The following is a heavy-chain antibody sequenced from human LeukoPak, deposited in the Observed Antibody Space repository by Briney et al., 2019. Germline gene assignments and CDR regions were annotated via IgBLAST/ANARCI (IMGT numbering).Heavy chain of an antibody. CDR2: IYSSGAT. D-gene: IGHD2-21*02. Sequence: KPSETLSLTCSVSGGSVSGYYWSWIRQSPGKGLEWIGYIYSSGATLYSPSLKSRVTMSVDTSENQFSLKLNSVTAADTAVYYCARHDAVPVIRRGFDFSGQGTLVSVSS. CDR3: ARHDAVPVIRRGFDF. V-gene: IGHV4-59*08. CDR1: GGSVSGYY. J-gene: IGHJ5*01.